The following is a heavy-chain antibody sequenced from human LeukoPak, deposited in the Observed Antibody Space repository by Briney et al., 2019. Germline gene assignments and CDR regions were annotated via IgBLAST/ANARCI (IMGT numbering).Heavy chain of an antibody. CDR2: ISSGGRTI. CDR1: GFTFNSYE. Sequence: GGSLRLSCPASGFTFNSYEMDWVRQAPGKGLEWLSYISSGGRTIYYADSVKGRFTISRDNAKNSLYLQMNSLRAEDTAVYYCAKDMYSSSWYTPFDYWGQGTLVTVSS. J-gene: IGHJ4*02. CDR3: AKDMYSSSWYTPFDY. V-gene: IGHV3-48*03. D-gene: IGHD6-13*01.